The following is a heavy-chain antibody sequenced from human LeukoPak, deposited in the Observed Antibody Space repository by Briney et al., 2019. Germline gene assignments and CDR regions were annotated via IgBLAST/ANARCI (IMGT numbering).Heavy chain of an antibody. J-gene: IGHJ3*02. CDR1: GGSISSYY. D-gene: IGHD3-22*01. V-gene: IGHV4-59*12. CDR2: IYYSGST. CDR3: AREARDYYDSSGYQSIAFDI. Sequence: NASETLSLTCTVSGGSISSYYWSWIRQPPGKGLEWIGYIYYSGSTNYNPSLKSRVTISVDTSKNQFSLKLSSVTAADTAVYYCAREARDYYDSSGYQSIAFDIWGQGTMVTVSS.